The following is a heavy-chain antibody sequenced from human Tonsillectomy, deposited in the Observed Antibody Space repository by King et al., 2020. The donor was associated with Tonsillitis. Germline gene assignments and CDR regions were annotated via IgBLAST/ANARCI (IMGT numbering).Heavy chain of an antibody. Sequence: QLQESGTGLVKPSETLSLTCTVSGGSISSSSFYWGWVRQPPGKGLEWIGSVSYSGSTYYNPSLKSRVTISVDASKNQFSLNLSSVTATDTAVYYCARTNGRANWDIFDPWGQGTLVTVSS. D-gene: IGHD7-27*01. CDR3: ARTNGRANWDIFDP. CDR2: VSYSGST. CDR1: GGSISSSSFY. J-gene: IGHJ5*02. V-gene: IGHV4-39*01.